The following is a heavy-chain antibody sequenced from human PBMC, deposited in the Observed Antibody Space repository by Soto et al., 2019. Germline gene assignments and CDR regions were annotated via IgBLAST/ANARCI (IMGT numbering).Heavy chain of an antibody. CDR3: ARDSTPPRA. CDR2: IRAYNGNT. V-gene: IGHV1-18*01. Sequence: QVQLLQSGVEVKKPGASVKVSCKASGYTFTSYHITWVRQAPGQGLEWMGWIRAYNGNTNYAQKLQCRVTITTDTTTSTAYIELRRLRSDDTAVYYCARDSTPPRAWGQGTLVTVSS. CDR1: GYTFTSYH. J-gene: IGHJ4*02.